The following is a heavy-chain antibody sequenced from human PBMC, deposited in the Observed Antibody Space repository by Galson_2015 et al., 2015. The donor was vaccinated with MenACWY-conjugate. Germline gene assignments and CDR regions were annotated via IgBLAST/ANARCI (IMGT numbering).Heavy chain of an antibody. CDR1: GFTVSSNY. V-gene: IGHV3-23*01. CDR3: AKDTHDYYDSSGYYYLALFDY. D-gene: IGHD3-22*01. CDR2: ISGSGDNT. J-gene: IGHJ4*02. Sequence: SLRLSCAASGFTVSSNYMSWVRQAPGKGLEWVSTISGSGDNTYYADSVKGRFTISRDNSRNTLYLQINSLRAEDTAVYYCAKDTHDYYDSSGYYYLALFDYWGQGTLVTVSS.